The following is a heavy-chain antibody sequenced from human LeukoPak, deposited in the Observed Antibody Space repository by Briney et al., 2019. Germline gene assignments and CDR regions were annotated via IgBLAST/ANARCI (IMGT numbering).Heavy chain of an antibody. J-gene: IGHJ3*02. CDR2: INPSGGST. V-gene: IGHV1-46*01. D-gene: IGHD3-16*02. Sequence: PGASVKVSCKASGYTFTSYYMHWVRQAPGQGLEWMGIINPSGGSTSYAQKFQGRVTMTRDMSTSTDYMELSSLRSEDTAVYYCARVIISLYAFDIWGQGTMVTVSS. CDR3: ARVIISLYAFDI. CDR1: GYTFTSYY.